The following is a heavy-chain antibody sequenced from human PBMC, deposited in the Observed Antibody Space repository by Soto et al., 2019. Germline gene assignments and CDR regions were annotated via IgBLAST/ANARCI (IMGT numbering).Heavy chain of an antibody. Sequence: DVQLVESGGGVVQPGGSLRLSCAASGFSFSTYAMAWIRQAPGKGLEWLSSVSGSGNTPYYAKSAKGRFTISRDNSKDTLYLQMYTLRAEDTAVYYCAKRIKGITMIVVLDNWGQGTLVDVSS. CDR3: AKRIKGITMIVVLDN. V-gene: IGHV3-23*04. CDR1: GFSFSTYA. J-gene: IGHJ4*02. D-gene: IGHD3-22*01. CDR2: VSGSGNTP.